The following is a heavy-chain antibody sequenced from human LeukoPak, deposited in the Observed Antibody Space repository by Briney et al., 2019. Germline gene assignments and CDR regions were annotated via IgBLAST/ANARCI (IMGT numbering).Heavy chain of an antibody. CDR3: ARGLGGSYYFDH. D-gene: IGHD1-26*01. CDR1: GGSFSGYY. J-gene: IGHJ4*02. V-gene: IGHV4-34*01. Sequence: PSETLSLTCAVYGGSFSGYYWSWIRQPPGKGLDWIGEIIHSGGTNYNPSLKSRVTISVDTSKDQFSLNLNSINAADTAVYYCARGLGGSYYFDHWGQGTLVTVSS. CDR2: IIHSGGT.